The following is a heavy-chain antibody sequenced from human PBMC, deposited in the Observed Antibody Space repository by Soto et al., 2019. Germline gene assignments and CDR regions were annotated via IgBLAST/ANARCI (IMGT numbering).Heavy chain of an antibody. CDR2: ITSSSSYI. CDR3: ARVRSGWCDY. J-gene: IGHJ4*02. CDR1: GFTFTNST. V-gene: IGHV3-21*01. D-gene: IGHD6-19*01. Sequence: EVQLVESGGGLVKPGGSLRLSCATSGFTFTNSTMNWVRQAPGEGLEWVSSITSSSSYIYYADSVKGRFTISRDNAKNSLYLQMNSLRAEYTAVYYCARVRSGWCDYWGQGTLVTVSS.